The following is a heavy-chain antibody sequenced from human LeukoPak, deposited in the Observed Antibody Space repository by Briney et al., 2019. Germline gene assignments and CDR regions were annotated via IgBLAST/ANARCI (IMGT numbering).Heavy chain of an antibody. CDR2: IYTSVTT. J-gene: IGHJ4*02. D-gene: IGHD3-16*01. CDR1: GVSISRFY. CDR3: ATAGGTFDY. Sequence: PSETLSLTCTVSGVSISRFYLSWIRQPAGKGLEWIGRIYTSVTTNYNPSLRSRVTMSVDTSKNQFSLRLSSVTAADTAVYYCATAGGTFDYWGQGNLVIVSS. V-gene: IGHV4-4*07.